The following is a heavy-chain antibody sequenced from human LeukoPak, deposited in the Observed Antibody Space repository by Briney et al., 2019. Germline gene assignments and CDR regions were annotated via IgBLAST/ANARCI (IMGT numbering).Heavy chain of an antibody. Sequence: PSQTLSLTCTVSGGSINSGSYYWSWIRQPAGKGLQWIGRIYTSGSTNYNPSLKSRVTISVDTSKNQFSLKLSSVTAADTAVYYCAREKSGDSGYDWGGHYYYYYYMDVWGKGTTVTISS. D-gene: IGHD5-12*01. J-gene: IGHJ6*03. CDR3: AREKSGDSGYDWGGHYYYYYYMDV. V-gene: IGHV4-61*02. CDR2: IYTSGST. CDR1: GGSINSGSYY.